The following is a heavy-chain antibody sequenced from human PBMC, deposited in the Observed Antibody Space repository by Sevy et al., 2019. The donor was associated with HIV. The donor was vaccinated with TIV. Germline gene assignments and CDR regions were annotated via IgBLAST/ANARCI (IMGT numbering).Heavy chain of an antibody. CDR1: GFTFNSHG. J-gene: IGHJ4*02. Sequence: GGSLRLSCAASGFTFNSHGFHWVRQAPGKGLEWVALISYDVRIKYYADSVKGRFVIARDDARNTLFWQMSGVRAEDTAVYYCARAGGHTAAWSPGNFWGQGTLVTVSS. CDR2: ISYDVRIK. D-gene: IGHD2-15*01. CDR3: ARAGGHTAAWSPGNF. V-gene: IGHV3-30*15.